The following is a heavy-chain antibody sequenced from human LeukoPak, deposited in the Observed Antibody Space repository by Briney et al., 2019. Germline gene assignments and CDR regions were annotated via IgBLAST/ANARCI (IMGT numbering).Heavy chain of an antibody. CDR1: GGTFSSYA. J-gene: IGHJ6*02. V-gene: IGHV1-69*01. Sequence: GSSVKVSCTASGGTFSSYAISWVRQAPGQGLEWMGGIIPIFGTANYAQKFQGRVTITADESTSTAYMELSSLRSEDTAVYYCANDCSSTSCQPYYYYYGMDVWGQGTTVTVSS. CDR3: ANDCSSTSCQPYYYYYGMDV. CDR2: IIPIFGTA. D-gene: IGHD2-2*01.